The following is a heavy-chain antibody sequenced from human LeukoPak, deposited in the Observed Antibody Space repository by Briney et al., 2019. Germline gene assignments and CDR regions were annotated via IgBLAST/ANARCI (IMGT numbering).Heavy chain of an antibody. CDR2: INRDGSIT. CDR1: GFTLSSYW. Sequence: GGSLRLSCAASGFTLSSYWMHWVRQAPGKELVWVSRINRDGSITSYADSVKGRFTISRDNAKNTLYLQMNSLGAEDTAVYYCIRSHYYDSSTYYLDYWGQGTLVTVSS. D-gene: IGHD3-22*01. V-gene: IGHV3-74*01. CDR3: IRSHYYDSSTYYLDY. J-gene: IGHJ4*02.